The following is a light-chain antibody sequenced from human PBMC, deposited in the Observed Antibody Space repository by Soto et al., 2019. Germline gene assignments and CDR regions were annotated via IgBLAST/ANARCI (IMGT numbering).Light chain of an antibody. CDR2: EVS. Sequence: QSALTQPASVSGSPGQSITISCTGTSSDVGGYNYVSWYQQYPGKAPKLMIYEVSKRPSGVPDRFSGSKSGNTASLTVSGLQAEDEADYYCSSYAGRNNLVFGGGTKLTVL. J-gene: IGLJ2*01. CDR1: SSDVGGYNY. V-gene: IGLV2-8*01. CDR3: SSYAGRNNLV.